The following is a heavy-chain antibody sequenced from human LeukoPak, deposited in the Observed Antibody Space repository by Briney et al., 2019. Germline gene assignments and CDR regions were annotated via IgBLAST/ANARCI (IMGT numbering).Heavy chain of an antibody. CDR2: ISSSSSTI. D-gene: IGHD3-10*01. CDR3: ARPLVRGVIKDY. J-gene: IGHJ4*02. CDR1: GFIFSAYD. Sequence: GGSLRLSCAASGFIFSAYDMSWGRQAPGKGLESISYISSSSSTIFYADSVKGRFTISRDNAKKSLFLQMNSLRAEDTAVYYCARPLVRGVIKDYWGQGTLATVSS. V-gene: IGHV3-48*04.